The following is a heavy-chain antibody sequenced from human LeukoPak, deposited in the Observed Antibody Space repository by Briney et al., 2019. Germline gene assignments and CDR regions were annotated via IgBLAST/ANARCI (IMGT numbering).Heavy chain of an antibody. Sequence: GGSLRLSCAASGSTFSHYGMSWVRQAPGKGLEWVAVISYDGSNKYYADSVKGRFTISRDNSKNTLYLQMNSLRAEDTAVYYCAKASGGYAVHMDVWGKGTTVTVSS. CDR1: GSTFSHYG. V-gene: IGHV3-30*18. CDR2: ISYDGSNK. D-gene: IGHD5-12*01. CDR3: AKASGGYAVHMDV. J-gene: IGHJ6*03.